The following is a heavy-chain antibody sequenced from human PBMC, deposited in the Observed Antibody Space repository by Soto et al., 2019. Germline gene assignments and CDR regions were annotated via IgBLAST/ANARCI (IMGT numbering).Heavy chain of an antibody. V-gene: IGHV1-8*01. Sequence: QVQLVQSGAEVKKPGASVKVSCKASGYTFTSYDINWVRQATGQGLEWMGWMNPNSGNTGYAQKFQGRVTMTRNTSISTAYMELSSLRPEDTAVYCCARAIRVGATDGWFDPWGQGTLVTVSS. D-gene: IGHD1-26*01. CDR1: GYTFTSYD. J-gene: IGHJ5*02. CDR3: ARAIRVGATDGWFDP. CDR2: MNPNSGNT.